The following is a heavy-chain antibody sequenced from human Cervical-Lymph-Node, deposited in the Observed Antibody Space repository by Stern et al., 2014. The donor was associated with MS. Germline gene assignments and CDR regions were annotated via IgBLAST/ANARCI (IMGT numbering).Heavy chain of an antibody. CDR1: GGSISSAEYY. J-gene: IGHJ4*02. CDR3: SRDADGYSLVFGY. Sequence: QVQLQESGPGLVKPSQTLSLTCAVTGGSISSAEYYWNWIRQSPGQGREWIGYIHYRGTTYYKPSLKSRVAIAVVTFKNQFSLKLSSVTAADTAVYYCSRDADGYSLVFGYWGRGTLVTVSS. V-gene: IGHV4-30-4*01. D-gene: IGHD5-24*01. CDR2: IHYRGTT.